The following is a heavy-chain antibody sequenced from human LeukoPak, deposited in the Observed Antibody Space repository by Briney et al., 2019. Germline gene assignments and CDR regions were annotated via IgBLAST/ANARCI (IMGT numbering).Heavy chain of an antibody. CDR1: GFTVSSNY. D-gene: IGHD3-9*01. Sequence: GGSLRLSCAVSGFTVSSNYMSWVRQAPGKGLEWVSVIYSGGSTYYADSVKGRFTISRDNSKNTLYLQMNSLRAEDTAVYYCARVYTGLNILTGYYPYYFDYWGQGTLVTVSS. CDR3: ARVYTGLNILTGYYPYYFDY. J-gene: IGHJ4*02. CDR2: IYSGGST. V-gene: IGHV3-53*01.